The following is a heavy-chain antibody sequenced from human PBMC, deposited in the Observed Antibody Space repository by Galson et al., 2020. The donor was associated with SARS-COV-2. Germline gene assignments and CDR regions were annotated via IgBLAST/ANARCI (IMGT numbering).Heavy chain of an antibody. J-gene: IGHJ6*03. V-gene: IGHV3-43D*03. Sequence: GESLKISCAASGFTFDDYAMHWVRQAPGKGLEWVSLISWDGGSTYYADSVKGRFTISRDNSKNSMYLQMNSLRAEDTALYYCAKDSRSSRRLFRYYYYYMDVWGKGTTVTVSS. D-gene: IGHD3-22*01. CDR2: ISWDGGST. CDR3: AKDSRSSRRLFRYYYYYMDV. CDR1: GFTFDDYA.